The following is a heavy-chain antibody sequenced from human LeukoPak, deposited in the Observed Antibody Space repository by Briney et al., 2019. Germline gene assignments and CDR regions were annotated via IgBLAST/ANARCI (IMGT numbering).Heavy chain of an antibody. Sequence: PEGSLRLSCTASGFTFGDYAMSWVRQAPGKGLEWVGFIRSEAYGGTTEYAASVKGRFTISRDDSKSIAYLQMNSLKTEDTAVYYCTRIYDSSGYYDYFDYWGQGTLVTVSS. J-gene: IGHJ4*02. CDR3: TRIYDSSGYYDYFDY. D-gene: IGHD3-22*01. V-gene: IGHV3-49*04. CDR1: GFTFGDYA. CDR2: IRSEAYGGTT.